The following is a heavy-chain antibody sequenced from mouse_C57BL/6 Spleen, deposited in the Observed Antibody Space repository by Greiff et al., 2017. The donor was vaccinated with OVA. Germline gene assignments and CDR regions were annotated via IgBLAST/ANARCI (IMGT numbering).Heavy chain of an antibody. CDR1: GYSITSGYY. J-gene: IGHJ2*01. CDR3: ARGVYYGSHFDY. CDR2: ISYDGSN. D-gene: IGHD1-1*01. V-gene: IGHV3-6*01. Sequence: EVKLQESGPGLVKPSQSLSLTCSVTGYSITSGYYWNWIRQFPGNKLEWMGYISYDGSNNYNPSLKNRISITRDTSKNQFFLKLNSVTTEDTATYYCARGVYYGSHFDYWGQGTTLTVSS.